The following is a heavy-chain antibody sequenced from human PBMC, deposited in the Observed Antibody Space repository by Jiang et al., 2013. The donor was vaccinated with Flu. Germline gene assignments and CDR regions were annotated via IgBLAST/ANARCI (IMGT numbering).Heavy chain of an antibody. D-gene: IGHD3-22*01. V-gene: IGHV1-18*04. CDR3: ARNHKANYYDSSGFWSP. J-gene: IGHJ5*02. CDR1: GFTFDNYG. Sequence: GAEVKKPGASVKVSCKASGFTFDNYGFSWVRQAPGQGPEWMGYINPYHGIVNSTEKLQGRLTLTADASASTVYMELRSLRSDDTAVYYCARNHKANYYDSSGFWSPWGQGTLVTVSS. CDR2: INPYHGIV.